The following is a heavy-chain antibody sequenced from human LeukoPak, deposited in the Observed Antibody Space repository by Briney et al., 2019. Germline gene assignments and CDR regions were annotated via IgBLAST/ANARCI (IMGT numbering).Heavy chain of an antibody. CDR3: AKDNSSGWYYFDY. CDR1: GFTSDDYA. Sequence: PGRSLRLSCAASGFTSDDYAMHWVRQAPGKGLEWVSGISWNSGSIGYADSVKGRFTISRDNAKNSLYLQMNSLRAEDTALYYCAKDNSSGWYYFDYWGQGTLVTVSS. J-gene: IGHJ4*02. CDR2: ISWNSGSI. V-gene: IGHV3-9*02. D-gene: IGHD6-19*01.